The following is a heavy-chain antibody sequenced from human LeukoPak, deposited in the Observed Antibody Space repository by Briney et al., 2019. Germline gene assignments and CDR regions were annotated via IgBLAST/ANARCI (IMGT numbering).Heavy chain of an antibody. Sequence: NHGESLKISCKGSGYSFTSYWIGWVRQMPGKGLEWMGIIYPGDSDTRYSPSFQGQVTISADKSISTAYLQRSSLQASDTAMYYCARLPGAVAGTSFHYWGQGTLVTVSS. CDR1: GYSFTSYW. CDR2: IYPGDSDT. D-gene: IGHD6-19*01. J-gene: IGHJ4*02. V-gene: IGHV5-51*01. CDR3: ARLPGAVAGTSFHY.